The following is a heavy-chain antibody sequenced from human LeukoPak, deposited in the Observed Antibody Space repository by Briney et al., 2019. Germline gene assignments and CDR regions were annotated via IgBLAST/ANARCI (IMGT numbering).Heavy chain of an antibody. V-gene: IGHV3-23*01. D-gene: IGHD1-26*01. CDR3: IKESVRWAFGS. Sequence: GGSLRLSCAASGFTFNTYGMAWVRQAPGKGLEWVSAISGGGDSTRYGDSVTGRFTISRDNSKNTLYLQMSSLRVDDTAVYYCIKESVRWAFGSWGQGTLVTVSS. J-gene: IGHJ4*02. CDR2: ISGGGDST. CDR1: GFTFNTYG.